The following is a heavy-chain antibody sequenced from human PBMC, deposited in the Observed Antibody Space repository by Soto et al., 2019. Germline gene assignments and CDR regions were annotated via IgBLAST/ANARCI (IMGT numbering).Heavy chain of an antibody. J-gene: IGHJ3*02. CDR2: ISSSGSTI. CDR1: EFTFSDYY. CDR3: ARDTYCSGGSCYRDAFDI. D-gene: IGHD2-15*01. V-gene: IGHV3-11*04. Sequence: GGSLRLSCAFAEFTFSDYYMSWIRQAPGKGLEWVSYISSSGSTIYYADSVEGRFTISRDNAKNSLYLQMSSLRAEDTAVYYCARDTYCSGGSCYRDAFDIWGQGTMVTVSS.